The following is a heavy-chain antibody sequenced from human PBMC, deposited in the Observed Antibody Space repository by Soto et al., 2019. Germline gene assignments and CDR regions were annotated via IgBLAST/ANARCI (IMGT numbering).Heavy chain of an antibody. CDR1: GFTFSSYA. V-gene: IGHV3-30-3*01. Sequence: LRLSCAASGFTFSSYAMHWVRQAPGKGLEWVAVISYDGSNKYYADSVKGRFTISRDNSKNTLYLQMNSLRAEDTAVYYCARRYYYDSSGYSNYWGQGTLVTVSS. J-gene: IGHJ4*02. D-gene: IGHD3-22*01. CDR2: ISYDGSNK. CDR3: ARRYYYDSSGYSNY.